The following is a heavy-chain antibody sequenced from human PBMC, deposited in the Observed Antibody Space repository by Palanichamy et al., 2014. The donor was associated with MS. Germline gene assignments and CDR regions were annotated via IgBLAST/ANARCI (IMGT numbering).Heavy chain of an antibody. D-gene: IGHD1-26*01. V-gene: IGHV3-21*01. CDR3: VRAPPRPGGAEYYYGMDV. J-gene: IGHJ6*02. CDR2: IDPTSVWI. Sequence: EVQLVESGGGLVKTGEALRLSCTTSGFTFSSYTMSWVRQAPGKGLEWVASIDPTSVWIHYADSLKGRFAISRVNARDSLFLQVDILRVEDTAVYYCVRAPPRPGGAEYYYGMDVWGQGTTVTVSS. CDR1: GFTFSSYT.